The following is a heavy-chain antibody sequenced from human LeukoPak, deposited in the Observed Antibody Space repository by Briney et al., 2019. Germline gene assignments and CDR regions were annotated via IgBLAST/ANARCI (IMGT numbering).Heavy chain of an antibody. CDR3: VKDSSSGSYFDY. CDR2: ISSKGGST. CDR1: GFTFRRYA. J-gene: IGHJ4*02. Sequence: PGGSLRLSCSASGFTFRRYAMHWVRQAPGKGLEYVSAISSKGGSTYYADDVKGRFTISRDNSRNTLHLQMSSLRVEDTAVYYCVKDSSSGSYFDYWGQGTLVTVSS. D-gene: IGHD3-10*01. V-gene: IGHV3-64D*06.